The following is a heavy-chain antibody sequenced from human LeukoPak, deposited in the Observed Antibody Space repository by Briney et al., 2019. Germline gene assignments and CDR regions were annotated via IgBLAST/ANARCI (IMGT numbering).Heavy chain of an antibody. J-gene: IGHJ4*02. CDR2: IIPIFGTA. D-gene: IGHD1-26*01. CDR1: GYTFTSYG. V-gene: IGHV1-69*13. Sequence: SVKVSCKASGYTFTSYGISWVRQAPGQGLEWMGGIIPIFGTANYAQKFQGRVTITADESTSTAYMELSSLRSEDTAVYYCARNTQRSFFDYWGQGTLVTVSS. CDR3: ARNTQRSFFDY.